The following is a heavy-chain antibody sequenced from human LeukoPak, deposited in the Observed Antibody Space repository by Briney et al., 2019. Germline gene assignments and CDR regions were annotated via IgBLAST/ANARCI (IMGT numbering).Heavy chain of an antibody. CDR1: GFTFSSYA. V-gene: IGHV3-30*04. CDR2: ISYDGSNK. CDR3: ARDLIWFRELLLDY. Sequence: GRSLRLSCAASGFTFSSYAMHWVRQAPGKGLEWVAVISYDGSNKYYADSVKGRFTISRDNSKNTLYLQMNSLRAEDTAVYYCARDLIWFRELLLDYWGQGTLVTVSS. D-gene: IGHD3-10*01. J-gene: IGHJ4*02.